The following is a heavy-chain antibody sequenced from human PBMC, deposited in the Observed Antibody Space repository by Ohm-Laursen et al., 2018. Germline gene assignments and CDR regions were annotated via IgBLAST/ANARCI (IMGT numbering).Heavy chain of an antibody. Sequence: SLRLSCSASGFTFSNAWMSWVRQAPGKGLEWVGRIKSKTDGGTTDYAAPVKGRFTISRDDSKNTLYLQMNSLKTEDTAVYYCTTDPDMVLTDAFDIWGQGTMVTVSS. CDR1: GFTFSNAW. CDR3: TTDPDMVLTDAFDI. D-gene: IGHD3-10*01. J-gene: IGHJ3*02. V-gene: IGHV3-15*01. CDR2: IKSKTDGGTT.